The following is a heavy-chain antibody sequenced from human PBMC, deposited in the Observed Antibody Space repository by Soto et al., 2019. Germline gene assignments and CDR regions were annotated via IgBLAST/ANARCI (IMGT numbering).Heavy chain of an antibody. CDR3: AKVIRAAGRWGAFDI. J-gene: IGHJ3*02. CDR2: ISYDGSNK. D-gene: IGHD6-13*01. Sequence: GGSLRLSCAASGFTFSSYGMHWVRQAPGKGLEWVAVISYDGSNKYYADSVKGRFTISRDNSKNTLYLQMNSLRAEDTAVYYCAKVIRAAGRWGAFDIWGQGTMVTVSS. V-gene: IGHV3-30*18. CDR1: GFTFSSYG.